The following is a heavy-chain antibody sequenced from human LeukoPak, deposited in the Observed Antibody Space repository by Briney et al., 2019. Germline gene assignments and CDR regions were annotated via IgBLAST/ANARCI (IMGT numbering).Heavy chain of an antibody. Sequence: PGGSLRLSCAASGFTFSSYAMSWVRQAPGKGLEWVSAVSASGATTYYADSVKGRFTISRDNAKNSLYLQMNSLRDEDTAVYYCARGGASRPDYWGQGTLVTVSS. CDR1: GFTFSSYA. V-gene: IGHV3-23*01. CDR3: ARGGASRPDY. D-gene: IGHD6-6*01. CDR2: VSASGATT. J-gene: IGHJ4*02.